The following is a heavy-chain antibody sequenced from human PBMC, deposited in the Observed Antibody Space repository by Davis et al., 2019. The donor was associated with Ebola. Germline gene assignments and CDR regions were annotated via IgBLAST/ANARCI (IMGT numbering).Heavy chain of an antibody. CDR2: INPSGCST. V-gene: IGHV1-46*01. J-gene: IGHJ6*02. Sequence: ASVNVSCKASGYIFTNHAIHWVRQAPVQGLVWMGIINPSGCSTSYAQKFQGRVTMTRDTSTSTVYMELSSLRSEDTAVYYCARDYKAGTKYYYYGMDVWGQGTTVTVSS. CDR1: GYIFTNHA. CDR3: ARDYKAGTKYYYYGMDV. D-gene: IGHD1-7*01.